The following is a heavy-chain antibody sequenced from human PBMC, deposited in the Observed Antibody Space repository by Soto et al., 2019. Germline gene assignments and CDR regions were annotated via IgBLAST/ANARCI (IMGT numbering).Heavy chain of an antibody. Sequence: QVQLQESGPGLVKPSQTLSLTCTVSGGSISSGDYYWSWIRQPPGKGLEWIGYIYYSGSTYYNPSLKSRVTISVDTSKNQFSLKLSSVTAADPAVYYCARVSSLVLWSPIGNYYFDYWGQGTLVTVSS. V-gene: IGHV4-30-4*01. D-gene: IGHD5-18*01. CDR3: ARVSSLVLWSPIGNYYFDY. CDR1: GGSISSGDYY. CDR2: IYYSGST. J-gene: IGHJ4*02.